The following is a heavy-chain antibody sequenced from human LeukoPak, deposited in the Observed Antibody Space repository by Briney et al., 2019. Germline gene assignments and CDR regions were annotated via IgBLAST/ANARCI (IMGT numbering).Heavy chain of an antibody. J-gene: IGHJ6*02. CDR1: GGPISNYY. CDR3: ARADDGGYDPYYYGMDV. Sequence: PSETLSLTCTVSGGPISNYYWNWIRQPPGKGLEWIGYIYYSGSTNYNPSLKSRVTISVDTSKNQFSLKLSSVTAADTAVYYCARADDGGYDPYYYGMDVWGQGTTVTVSS. D-gene: IGHD5-12*01. V-gene: IGHV4-59*01. CDR2: IYYSGST.